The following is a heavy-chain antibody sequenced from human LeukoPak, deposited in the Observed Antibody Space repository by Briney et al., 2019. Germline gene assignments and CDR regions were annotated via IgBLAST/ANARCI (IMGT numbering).Heavy chain of an antibody. Sequence: GGSLRLSCAASGFTFSSYSMNWVRQAPGKGLEWVSYISSSSSTIYYADSVKGRFTIFRDNSKNTLYLQMNSLRAEDTAVYYCAKGSLGSWYYFDYWGQGTLVTVSS. D-gene: IGHD6-13*01. CDR2: ISSSSSTI. CDR3: AKGSLGSWYYFDY. V-gene: IGHV3-48*01. J-gene: IGHJ4*02. CDR1: GFTFSSYS.